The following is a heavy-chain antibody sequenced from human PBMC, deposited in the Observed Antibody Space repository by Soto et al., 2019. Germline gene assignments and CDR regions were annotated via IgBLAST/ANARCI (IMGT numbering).Heavy chain of an antibody. CDR2: INPNGGST. CDR3: ARDRAATHPGVSVARPAYGMDV. J-gene: IGHJ6*02. Sequence: QVQLVQSGAEVKKPGASVKVSCKASGYTFTSYYMHWVRQAPGQGLEWMGIINPNGGSTSYAQKFQGRVTMTRDTSTSTVYMELSSLRSEDTAVYYCARDRAATHPGVSVARPAYGMDVWGQGTTVTVSS. D-gene: IGHD2-15*01. V-gene: IGHV1-46*01. CDR1: GYTFTSYY.